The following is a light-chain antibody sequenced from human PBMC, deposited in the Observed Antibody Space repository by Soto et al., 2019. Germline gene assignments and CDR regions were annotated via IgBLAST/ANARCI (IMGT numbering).Light chain of an antibody. CDR2: AAS. V-gene: IGKV3-20*01. Sequence: EIVLTQSTGILSLSPGERATLSCRASQSVSSSYLAWYQQKPGQAPRLLIYAASSRATGIPDRFSGSGSGTDFTLTISRLEPEDFAVYYCQQYGSSQFTFGPGTKVDIK. J-gene: IGKJ3*01. CDR1: QSVSSSY. CDR3: QQYGSSQFT.